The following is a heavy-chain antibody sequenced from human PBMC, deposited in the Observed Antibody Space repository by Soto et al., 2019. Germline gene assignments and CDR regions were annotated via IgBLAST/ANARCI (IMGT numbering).Heavy chain of an antibody. J-gene: IGHJ6*02. D-gene: IGHD6-6*01. V-gene: IGHV6-1*01. CDR1: GDGVSSNSAA. CDR3: ARGKEAARSTLDHQFDYYYGMDV. CDR2: TYYRSKWYN. Sequence: SQTLSLTCAISGDGVSSNSAAWNWIRQSPSRGLEWLGRTYYRSKWYNDYAVSVKSRITINPDTSKNQFSLQLNSVTPEDTAVYYCARGKEAARSTLDHQFDYYYGMDVWGQGTTVTVSS.